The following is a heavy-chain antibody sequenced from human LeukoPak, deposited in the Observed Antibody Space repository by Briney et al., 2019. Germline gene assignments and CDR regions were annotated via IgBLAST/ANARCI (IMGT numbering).Heavy chain of an antibody. V-gene: IGHV3-30*02. J-gene: IGHJ4*02. CDR2: IRYDGSNK. CDR3: AKDPSGNTPRILRY. D-gene: IGHD3-3*02. Sequence: PGGSLRLSCVASGFTFSSYGMHWVRQAPGKGLEWVAFIRYDGSNKYYADSVKGRVTISRDNSKNTLYLQMNSLRAEDTAVYYCAKDPSGNTPRILRYWGQGTLVTISS. CDR1: GFTFSSYG.